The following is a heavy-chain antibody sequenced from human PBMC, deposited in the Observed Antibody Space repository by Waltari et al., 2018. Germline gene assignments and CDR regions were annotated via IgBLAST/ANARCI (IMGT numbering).Heavy chain of an antibody. CDR2: IYYSATS. J-gene: IGHJ4*02. CDR3: TRRTGSYGPFDS. Sequence: QLQLQESGPGLVKPSETLSLTCTVSGGSISSSSYYWDWIRQPPGRGLEWIGTIYYSATSYYNPSLTGRVTISVDTSKTQFSLTLSSVTAADTAVYYCTRRTGSYGPFDSWGQGALVTVSS. D-gene: IGHD5-18*01. CDR1: GGSISSSSYY. V-gene: IGHV4-39*01.